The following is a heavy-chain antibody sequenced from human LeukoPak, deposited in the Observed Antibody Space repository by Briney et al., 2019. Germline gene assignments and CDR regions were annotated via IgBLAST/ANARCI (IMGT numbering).Heavy chain of an antibody. D-gene: IGHD6-19*01. Sequence: ASVKVSSKASGYTFTGYFIHWVRQAPGQGLEWMGWINPNSGGTNYAQKFQGRVTMTRDTSISTAYIELSSLRSDDTAVYYCARDRGLGYGFDIWGQGTMVTVSS. J-gene: IGHJ3*02. CDR2: INPNSGGT. V-gene: IGHV1-2*02. CDR1: GYTFTGYF. CDR3: ARDRGLGYGFDI.